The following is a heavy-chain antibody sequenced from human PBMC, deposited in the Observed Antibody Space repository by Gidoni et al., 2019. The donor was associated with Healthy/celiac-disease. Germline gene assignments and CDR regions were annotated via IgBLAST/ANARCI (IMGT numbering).Heavy chain of an antibody. CDR1: GGSISSYY. CDR2: IYYSGST. Sequence: QVQPQESGPGLVKPSETLSLTCTVSGGSISSYYWCWIRQPPGKGLEWIGCIYYSGSTNYNPSLKSRVTISVDTSKNQFSLRLSSVTAADTAIYYCASFGCSTTSCSANWFDPWGQGTLVTVSS. CDR3: ASFGCSTTSCSANWFDP. V-gene: IGHV4-59*01. J-gene: IGHJ5*02. D-gene: IGHD2-2*01.